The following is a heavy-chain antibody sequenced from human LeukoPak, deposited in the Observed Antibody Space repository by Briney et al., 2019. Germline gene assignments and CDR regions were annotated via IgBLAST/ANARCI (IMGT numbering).Heavy chain of an antibody. J-gene: IGHJ4*02. Sequence: GGSLRLSCAASGFTFSSYAMSWVRQAPGKGLEWVSAISGSGGSTYYADSVEGRFTISRDNSKNTLYLQMNSLRAEDTAVYYCAPYCSGGSCYLGFDYWGQGTLVTVSS. CDR2: ISGSGGST. CDR1: GFTFSSYA. D-gene: IGHD2-15*01. CDR3: APYCSGGSCYLGFDY. V-gene: IGHV3-23*01.